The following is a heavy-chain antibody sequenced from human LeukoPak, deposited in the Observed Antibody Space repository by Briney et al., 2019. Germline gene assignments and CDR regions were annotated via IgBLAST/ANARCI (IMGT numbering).Heavy chain of an antibody. CDR2: ISGNTGST. CDR3: AKEDYGSGSFDY. D-gene: IGHD3-10*01. J-gene: IGHJ4*02. Sequence: GGSLRLSCTASGFTLSTYAMSWVRQAPGKRLEWVSLISGNTGSTYYADSVKGRFTISRDITKNTLYLQMNSLRAEDTAVYYCAKEDYGSGSFDYWGQGTLVTVSS. V-gene: IGHV3-23*01. CDR1: GFTLSTYA.